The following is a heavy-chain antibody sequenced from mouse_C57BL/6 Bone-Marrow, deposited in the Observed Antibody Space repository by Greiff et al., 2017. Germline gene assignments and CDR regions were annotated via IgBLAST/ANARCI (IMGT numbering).Heavy chain of an antibody. V-gene: IGHV1-55*01. Sequence: VQLQQPGAELVKPGASVKMSCKASGYTFTSYWITWVKQRPGQGLEWIGDIYPGSGSTNYNEKFKSKATLTLDTSSSTAYMQLSSLTSEDSAVYYCARSDYGNWFAYWGQGTLVTVSA. D-gene: IGHD2-1*01. J-gene: IGHJ3*01. CDR3: ARSDYGNWFAY. CDR2: IYPGSGST. CDR1: GYTFTSYW.